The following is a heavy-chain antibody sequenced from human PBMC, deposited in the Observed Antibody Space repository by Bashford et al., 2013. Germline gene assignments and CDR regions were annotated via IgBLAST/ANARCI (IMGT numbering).Heavy chain of an antibody. CDR3: ARDSGIVATSFDY. Sequence: ASVKVSCKASGYPLTGYYMHWVRQAPGQGLEWMGWINPNSGGTNFAQNFQGRVTMTRDTSISTAYMELSRLRSDDTAVYYCARDSGIVATSFDYWGQGTLVTVSS. V-gene: IGHV1-2*02. D-gene: IGHD5-12*01. CDR2: INPNSGGT. J-gene: IGHJ4*02. CDR1: GYPLTGYY.